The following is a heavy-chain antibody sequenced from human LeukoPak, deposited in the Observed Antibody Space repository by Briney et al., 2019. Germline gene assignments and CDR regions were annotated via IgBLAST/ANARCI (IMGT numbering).Heavy chain of an antibody. J-gene: IGHJ4*02. CDR3: ARHPTYCYDSSGYY. CDR1: GGSISSNNYY. V-gene: IGHV4-39*01. Sequence: SETLSLTCSVSGGSISSNNYYWGWIRQPPGKGLEWIGSIYYSGSTYYNPSLKSRVTISVDTSKNQFSLKLSSVTAADTAVYYCARHPTYCYDSSGYYWGQGTLVTVSS. D-gene: IGHD3-22*01. CDR2: IYYSGST.